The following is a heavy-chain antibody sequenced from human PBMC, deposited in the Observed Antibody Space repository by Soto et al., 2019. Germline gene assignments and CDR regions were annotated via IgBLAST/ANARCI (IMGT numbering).Heavy chain of an antibody. J-gene: IGHJ6*02. Sequence: SQTPPPTFFISRGRVSSSSVAWNWGRRAPSRGLEWLGRTYYRSRWYSDFAVSVRGRIVINADTSKNQFSLQLNSVTPEDTAVYFCARSEEDSDYYYYGLDVWGQGTTVTVSS. CDR3: ARSEEDSDYYYYGLDV. V-gene: IGHV6-1*01. CDR1: RGRVSSSSVA. CDR2: TYYRSRWYS. D-gene: IGHD2-15*01.